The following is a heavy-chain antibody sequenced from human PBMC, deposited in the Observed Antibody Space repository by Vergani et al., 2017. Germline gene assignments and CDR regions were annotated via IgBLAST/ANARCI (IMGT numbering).Heavy chain of an antibody. D-gene: IGHD6-13*01. CDR2: INWNSDSI. CDR3: VKDIAASGNYWYFDL. Sequence: EVQLVESGGGLVQPGRSLRLFCAASGFTFDDYAMHWVRQAPGKGLEWGSGINWNSDSIAYADSVKGRFTISRDNAKNSLYLQMNSLRAEDTALYYCVKDIAASGNYWYFDLLGRGTLVTVSS. J-gene: IGHJ2*01. CDR1: GFTFDDYA. V-gene: IGHV3-9*01.